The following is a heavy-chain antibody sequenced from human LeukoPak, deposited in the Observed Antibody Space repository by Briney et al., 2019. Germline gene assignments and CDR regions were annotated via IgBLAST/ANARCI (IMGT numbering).Heavy chain of an antibody. V-gene: IGHV3-48*01. D-gene: IGHD3-16*02. CDR3: ARDLEVDDYVWGSYRSYPGFDY. CDR1: RFTFSSYS. Sequence: PARSRRLSWLAARFTFSSYSMNWVRHAPEKLRGWVSSIISVMSSIYYAEYVKGRLTISRANAKNSLYLQMNRLRAEDTAVYYCARDLEVDDYVWGSYRSYPGFDYWGQGPLVTVSS. J-gene: IGHJ4*02. CDR2: IISVMSSI.